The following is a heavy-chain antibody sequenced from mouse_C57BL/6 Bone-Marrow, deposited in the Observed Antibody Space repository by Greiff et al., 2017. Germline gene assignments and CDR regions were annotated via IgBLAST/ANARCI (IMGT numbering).Heavy chain of an antibody. CDR2: ISAGGSYT. D-gene: IGHD2-3*01. CDR3: ARVYLGSFDV. J-gene: IGHJ1*03. CDR1: GFTFSSYA. V-gene: IGHV5-4*01. Sequence: EVQVVESGGGLVKPGGSLKLSCAASGFTFSSYAMSWVRQTPEKRLEWVATISAGGSYTYYPDNVKGRCTISRDNAKNNLYLQMSHLKSEDTAMYCCARVYLGSFDVWGTGTTVTVSS.